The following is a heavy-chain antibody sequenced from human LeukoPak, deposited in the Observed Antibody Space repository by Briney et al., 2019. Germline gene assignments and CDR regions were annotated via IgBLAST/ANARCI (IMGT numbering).Heavy chain of an antibody. CDR1: GFTFSSYA. D-gene: IGHD2-15*01. CDR3: AGDRGWWPDASDI. J-gene: IGHJ3*02. CDR2: ISYDGSNK. Sequence: GGSLRLSCAASGFTFSSYAMHWVRQAPGKGLEWVAVISYDGSNKYYADSVKGRFTISRDNSKNTLYLQMSSLRAEDTAVYYCAGDRGWWPDASDIWGQGTMVTVSS. V-gene: IGHV3-30-3*01.